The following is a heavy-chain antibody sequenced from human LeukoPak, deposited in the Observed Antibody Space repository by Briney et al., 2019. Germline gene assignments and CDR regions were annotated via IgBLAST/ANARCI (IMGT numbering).Heavy chain of an antibody. CDR1: GGSISSYY. Sequence: PSETLSLTCTVSGGSISSYYWSWIRQPPGKGLVWMGYIYYSGSTNYNPSLKSRVTISVDTSKNQFSLKLSSVTAADTAVYYCARADYYDSRQFDYWGQGTLVTVSS. V-gene: IGHV4-59*08. CDR2: IYYSGST. CDR3: ARADYYDSRQFDY. D-gene: IGHD3-22*01. J-gene: IGHJ4*02.